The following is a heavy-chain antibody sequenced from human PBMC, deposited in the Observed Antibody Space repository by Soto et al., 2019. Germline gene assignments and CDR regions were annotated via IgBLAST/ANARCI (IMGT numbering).Heavy chain of an antibody. J-gene: IGHJ6*02. D-gene: IGHD6-13*01. CDR1: GYTFTSYA. CDR2: INAGNGNT. CDR3: ARAQLFPAVRGYYYYYGMDV. Sequence: EASVKVSCKASGYTFTSYAMHWVRQAPGQRLEWMGWINAGNGNTKYSQKFQGRVTITRDTSASTAYMELSSLRSEDTAVYYCARAQLFPAVRGYYYYYGMDVWGQGTTVTLSS. V-gene: IGHV1-3*01.